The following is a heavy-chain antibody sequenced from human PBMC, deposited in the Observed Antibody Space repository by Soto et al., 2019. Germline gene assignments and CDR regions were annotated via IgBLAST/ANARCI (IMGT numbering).Heavy chain of an antibody. Sequence: QVQLVQSGAEVKKPGSSVKVSCKASGGTFSSYAISWVRQAPGQGLEWMGGIIPIFGTANYAQKFQGRVTITADESTSTAYMELSRLRSEDTAVYYCARGPVFIAAGYYYYYGMDVWGQGTTVTVSS. CDR1: GGTFSSYA. J-gene: IGHJ6*02. CDR3: ARGPVFIAAGYYYYYGMDV. D-gene: IGHD6-6*01. V-gene: IGHV1-69*12. CDR2: IIPIFGTA.